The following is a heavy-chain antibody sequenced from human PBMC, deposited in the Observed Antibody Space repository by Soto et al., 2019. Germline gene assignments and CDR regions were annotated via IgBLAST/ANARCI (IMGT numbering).Heavy chain of an antibody. CDR2: IIPIFGTA. V-gene: IGHV1-69*13. CDR3: ARAPSHDYGDYVDYYYYGMDV. CDR1: GGTFSSYA. D-gene: IGHD4-17*01. Sequence: SVKVSCKASGGTFSSYAISWVRQAPGQGLEWMGGIIPIFGTANYAQKFQGRVTITADESTSTAYMELSSLRSEDTAVYYCARAPSHDYGDYVDYYYYGMDVWGQGTTVTVSS. J-gene: IGHJ6*02.